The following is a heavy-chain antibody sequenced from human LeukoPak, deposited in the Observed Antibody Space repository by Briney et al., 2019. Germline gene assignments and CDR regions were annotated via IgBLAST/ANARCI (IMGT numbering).Heavy chain of an antibody. CDR3: VKGRISEDGLDF. CDR2: ISSSGNT. J-gene: IGHJ4*02. Sequence: QPGGSLRLSCAASGFTFSRSAMTWVRQTPGKGLDWFSSISSSGNTYYADSVKGRFTISRDNSKNMLYLQMNSLRAEDTAVYYCVKGRISEDGLDFWGQGTLVTVSS. D-gene: IGHD6-13*01. V-gene: IGHV3-23*01. CDR1: GFTFSRSA.